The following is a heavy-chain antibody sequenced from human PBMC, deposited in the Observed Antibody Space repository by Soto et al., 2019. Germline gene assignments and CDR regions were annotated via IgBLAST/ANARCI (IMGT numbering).Heavy chain of an antibody. CDR1: GFSLSTHS. D-gene: IGHD6-19*01. CDR2: ISTSGVDI. Sequence: EVQVVESGGGLVQPGGSLRLSCAASGFSLSTHSFNWVRQAPGKGLEWISFISTSGVDIYYADSVKGRFTISRDTAKNSVYLQVDSLRVEDTAVYYCARDAVAGRWGFCVLDMWGQGTMVTVSS. CDR3: ARDAVAGRWGFCVLDM. J-gene: IGHJ3*02. V-gene: IGHV3-48*01.